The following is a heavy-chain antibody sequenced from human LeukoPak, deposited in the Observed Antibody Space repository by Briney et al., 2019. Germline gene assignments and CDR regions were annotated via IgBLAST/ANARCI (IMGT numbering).Heavy chain of an antibody. CDR3: AREVDGGTMSYYFDY. V-gene: IGHV1-46*01. Sequence: ASVKVSCKASGYTFTSYYMHWVRQAPGRGLEWMGIINPSGGSTSYAQKFQGRVTMTRDTSTSTVYMELSSLRSEDTAVYYCAREVDGGTMSYYFDYWGQGTLVTVSS. CDR1: GYTFTSYY. J-gene: IGHJ4*02. CDR2: INPSGGST. D-gene: IGHD3-10*02.